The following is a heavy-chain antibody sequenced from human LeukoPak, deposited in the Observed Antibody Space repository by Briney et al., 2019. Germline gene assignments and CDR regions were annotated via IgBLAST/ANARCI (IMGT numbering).Heavy chain of an antibody. D-gene: IGHD6-19*01. J-gene: IGHJ4*02. CDR1: GYTFPNYD. CDR2: ISAYNGNT. Sequence: ASVKVSCKASGYTFPNYDITWVRQAPGQGLEWMGWISAYNGNTNYAQKLQGRVTMTTDTSTSTAYMELRSLRSDDTAVYYCARDWSSANGVFDYWGQGTLVTVSS. CDR3: ARDWSSANGVFDY. V-gene: IGHV1-18*01.